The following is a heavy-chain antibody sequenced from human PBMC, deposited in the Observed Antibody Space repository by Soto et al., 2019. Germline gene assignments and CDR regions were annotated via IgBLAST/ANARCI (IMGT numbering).Heavy chain of an antibody. J-gene: IGHJ5*02. V-gene: IGHV4-31*03. CDR1: GAALNSGNYY. Sequence: PSETLSLTYSVSGAALNSGNYYWSCIRQVPGKGLEWIGHIYVTGAVDYNPSLRDRITISQDTSERQFSLNLRLVTAADTAVYYCARLRIATNNYKWFDPWGQGTLVTVSS. CDR3: ARLRIATNNYKWFDP. CDR2: IYVTGAV. D-gene: IGHD2-21*01.